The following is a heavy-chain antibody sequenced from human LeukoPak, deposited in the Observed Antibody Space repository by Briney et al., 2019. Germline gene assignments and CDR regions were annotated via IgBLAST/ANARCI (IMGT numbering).Heavy chain of an antibody. J-gene: IGHJ4*02. V-gene: IGHV3-9*01. CDR1: GFTFDDYA. CDR3: AKGYRTGRWLPLDY. Sequence: GGSLRLSCAASGFTFDDYAMHWVRQSPGKGLEWVSSISYNSGSIDYADSVKGRFTISRDNAKNSLYMQMNSLRTEDTALYYCAKGYRTGRWLPLDYWGQGTLVTVSS. CDR2: ISYNSGSI. D-gene: IGHD5-24*01.